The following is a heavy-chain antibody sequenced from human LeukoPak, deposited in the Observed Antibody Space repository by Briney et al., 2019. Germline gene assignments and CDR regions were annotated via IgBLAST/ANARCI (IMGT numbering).Heavy chain of an antibody. V-gene: IGHV3-30*02. CDR3: AKDGGGYYPSYYYYMDV. J-gene: IGHJ6*03. Sequence: GGSLRLSCAASGFTFRSYGMHWVRQAPGKGLEWVAYIQNDGSNKYYADSVKGRFTISRDNSKNTLYLQMNSLRAEDTAVYYCAKDGGGYYPSYYYYMDVWGKGTTVTISS. CDR1: GFTFRSYG. CDR2: IQNDGSNK. D-gene: IGHD3-22*01.